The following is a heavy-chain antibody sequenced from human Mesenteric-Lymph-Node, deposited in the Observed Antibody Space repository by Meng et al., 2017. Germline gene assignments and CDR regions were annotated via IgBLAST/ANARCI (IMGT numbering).Heavy chain of an antibody. CDR3: ARVVGAGVDY. D-gene: IGHD1-26*01. J-gene: IGHJ4*02. V-gene: IGHV7-4-1*02. Sequence: QVQLVQSGAEVRKPGSSVKVSCKASGGTFSSYGISWVRQAPGQGLEWMGWIQTNTGNPTYVQGFTGRFVFSLDTSVSTAYLQISSLKAEDTAVYYCARVVGAGVDYWGQGTLVTVSS. CDR1: GGTFSSYG. CDR2: IQTNTGNP.